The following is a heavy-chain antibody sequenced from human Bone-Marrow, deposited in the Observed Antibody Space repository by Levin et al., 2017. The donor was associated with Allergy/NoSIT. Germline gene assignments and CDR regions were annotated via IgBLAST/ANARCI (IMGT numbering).Heavy chain of an antibody. CDR3: ARAHTSAWSSFDS. CDR2: ISSSGTYT. CDR1: GFTFNNYY. J-gene: IGHJ4*02. V-gene: IGHV3-11*05. Sequence: AGGSLRLSCAASGFTFNNYYMSWIRQAPGKGLVWLSHISSSGTYTNYADSVKGRFTITRDNAKNSVSLQMSSLGDDDSAVYFCARAHTSAWSSFDSWGQGALVTVSS. D-gene: IGHD6-19*01.